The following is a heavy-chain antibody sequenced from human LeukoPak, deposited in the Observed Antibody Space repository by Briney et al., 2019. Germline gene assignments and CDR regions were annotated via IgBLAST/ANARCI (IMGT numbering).Heavy chain of an antibody. CDR3: ARGPQYSSSWYDYYYMDV. D-gene: IGHD6-13*01. V-gene: IGHV4-4*07. J-gene: IGHJ6*03. CDR2: IYTSGST. Sequence: PSETLSLTCTVSGGSISSYYWSWIRQPAGKGLEWIGRIYTSGSTNYNPSLKSRVTMSVDTSRNQFSLKLSSVTAADTAVYYCARGPQYSSSWYDYYYMDVWGKGTTVTISS. CDR1: GGSISSYY.